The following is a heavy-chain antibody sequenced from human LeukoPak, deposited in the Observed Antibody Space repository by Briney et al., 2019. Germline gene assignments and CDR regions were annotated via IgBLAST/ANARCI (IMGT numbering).Heavy chain of an antibody. Sequence: GGSLRLSCVASGFTFTSYAMSWVRQAPGKGLEWVSGISGSGGNTYYADSVKGRFTISSDNSKNTLYLQMNSLRVEDTAVYYCAKKDGDYRVGYYYYMDVWGKGTTVTVSS. D-gene: IGHD4-17*01. CDR1: GFTFTSYA. V-gene: IGHV3-23*01. J-gene: IGHJ6*03. CDR2: ISGSGGNT. CDR3: AKKDGDYRVGYYYYMDV.